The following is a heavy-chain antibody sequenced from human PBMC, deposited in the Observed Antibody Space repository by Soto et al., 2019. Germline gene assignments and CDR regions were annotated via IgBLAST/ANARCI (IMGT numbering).Heavy chain of an antibody. CDR2: INPNSGGT. V-gene: IGHV1-2*04. Sequence: VASVKVSCKASGYTFTGYYMHWVRQAPGQGLEWMGWINPNSGGTNYAQKFQGWVTMTRDTSISTAYMELSRLRSDDTAVYYCARGTNIVVVPAAPFDYWGQGTLVTVSS. D-gene: IGHD2-2*01. CDR1: GYTFTGYY. CDR3: ARGTNIVVVPAAPFDY. J-gene: IGHJ4*02.